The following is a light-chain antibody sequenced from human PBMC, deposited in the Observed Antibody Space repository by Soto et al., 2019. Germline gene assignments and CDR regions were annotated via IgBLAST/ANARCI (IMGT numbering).Light chain of an antibody. J-gene: IGKJ4*01. Sequence: DFQMTQSPSSLSASVGDSVTITCRASQGISTFLNWYQQKPREAPKLLIYAASSLQSGVPSRFSGSGSGTDFTLTIRSLQPEDFATYYCQQSYSTPSFGGGTKLQIK. CDR2: AAS. V-gene: IGKV1-39*01. CDR1: QGISTF. CDR3: QQSYSTPS.